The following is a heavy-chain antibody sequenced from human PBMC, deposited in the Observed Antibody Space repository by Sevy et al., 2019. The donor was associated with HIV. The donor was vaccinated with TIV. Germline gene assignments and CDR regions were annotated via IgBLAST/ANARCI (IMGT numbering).Heavy chain of an antibody. CDR2: IYIRGTT. CDR3: ARELSDYGMDV. Sequence: SETLSLTCNVSGGSIRSGRYYWSWIRQPAGKGLEWIGRIYIRGTTDYNPSLKSRITMSVDTSKNQFSLKLSSVTATDTAVYYCARELSDYGMDVWGQGTTVTVSS. CDR1: GGSIRSGRYY. V-gene: IGHV4-61*02. J-gene: IGHJ6*02.